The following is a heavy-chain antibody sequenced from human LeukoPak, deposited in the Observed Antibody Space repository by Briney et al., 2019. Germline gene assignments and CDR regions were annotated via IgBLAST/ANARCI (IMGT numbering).Heavy chain of an antibody. J-gene: IGHJ6*02. CDR3: ARVLVERRSGGLWDPGVDYYYGMDA. CDR1: GFSFSNYW. V-gene: IGHV3-7*01. CDR2: IKKDGSER. Sequence: GGSLRLSCAASGFSFSNYWMSWVRQAPGKGLEWVANIKKDGSERYDVDSVKGRFTISRDNAKNSLYLQMNSLRAEDTAVYYCARVLVERRSGGLWDPGVDYYYGMDAWGQGTTVTVSS. D-gene: IGHD1-1*01.